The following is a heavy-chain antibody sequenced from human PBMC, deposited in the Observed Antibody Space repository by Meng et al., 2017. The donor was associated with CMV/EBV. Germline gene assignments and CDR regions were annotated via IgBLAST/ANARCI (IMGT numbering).Heavy chain of an antibody. CDR1: GFTFSSYS. D-gene: IGHD3-16*01. Sequence: GASLKISCAASGFTFSSYSMNWVRQAPGKGLEWVSYISSSSSTIYYADSVKGRFTISRDNAKNSLYLQMNSLRAEDTAVYYCARVTMGIRLGDTSGLDYWGQGTLVTVSS. CDR2: ISSSSSTI. CDR3: ARVTMGIRLGDTSGLDY. J-gene: IGHJ4*02. V-gene: IGHV3-48*04.